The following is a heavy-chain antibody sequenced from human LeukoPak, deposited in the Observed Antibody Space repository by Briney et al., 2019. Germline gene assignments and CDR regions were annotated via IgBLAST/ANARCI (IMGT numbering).Heavy chain of an antibody. CDR3: ARHWETSSWYVDY. J-gene: IGHJ4*02. V-gene: IGHV4-59*08. D-gene: IGHD6-13*01. CDR2: IFYSGNT. CDR1: GGSITHYY. Sequence: SGTLSLTCTVSGGSITHYYWSWIRQPPGKGLEWIGYIFYSGNTNYNPSLKSRVTISVDTSKNQFSLKLSSVTAADTAVYYCARHWETSSWYVDYWGQGTLVTVSS.